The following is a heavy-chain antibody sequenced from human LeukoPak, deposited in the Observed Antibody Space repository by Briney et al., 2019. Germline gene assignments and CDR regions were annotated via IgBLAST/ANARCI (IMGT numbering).Heavy chain of an antibody. D-gene: IGHD3-22*01. CDR1: GGSISSSSYY. J-gene: IGHJ4*02. CDR2: IYYSGST. V-gene: IGHV4-39*01. Sequence: SETLSLTCTVSGGSISSSSYYWGWIRQPPGKGLEWIGSIYYSGSTYYNPSLKSRVTISVDTSKNQFSLKLSSVAAADTAVYYCAINYYLDHYFDYWGQGTLVTVSS. CDR3: AINYYLDHYFDY.